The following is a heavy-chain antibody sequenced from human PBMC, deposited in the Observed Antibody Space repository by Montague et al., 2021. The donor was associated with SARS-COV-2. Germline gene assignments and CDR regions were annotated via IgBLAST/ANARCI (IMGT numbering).Heavy chain of an antibody. CDR2: IYYDGST. CDR1: GGSIRSYY. D-gene: IGHD3-16*01. Sequence: SETLSLTCAVSGGSIRSYYWSWIRQTPGKGLEWIGYIYYDGSTNYNPALKSRATMSVDSSKNQFFLRLSSVTAADTAVYYCARYGRYFEHWGQGTLVTVSS. J-gene: IGHJ4*02. V-gene: IGHV4-59*03. CDR3: ARYGRYFEH.